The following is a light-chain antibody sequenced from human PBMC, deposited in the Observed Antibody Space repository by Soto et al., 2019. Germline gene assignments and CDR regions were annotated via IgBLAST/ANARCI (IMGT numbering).Light chain of an antibody. CDR1: QSISSY. V-gene: IGKV3-11*01. CDR2: DAS. J-gene: IGKJ4*01. CDR3: QQRVNWPPLT. Sequence: EVVMTQSPASLSLSPGERATLSCRAGQSISSYLAWYQQKPGQAPRLLIYDASNRATGIPARFSGSGSGTDFTLTISSLEPEDFAVYYCQQRVNWPPLTFGGGTKVEI.